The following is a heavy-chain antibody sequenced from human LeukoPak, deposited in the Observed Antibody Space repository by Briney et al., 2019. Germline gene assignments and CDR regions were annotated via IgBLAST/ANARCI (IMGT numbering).Heavy chain of an antibody. D-gene: IGHD5-18*01. CDR1: GFTFSSDE. CDR2: ISSSGSIT. CDR3: ARDGVQLWF. V-gene: IGHV3-48*03. J-gene: IGHJ4*02. Sequence: AGGPLSLSCAASGFTFSSDEINWVRQAPGKGLEWVSYISSSGSITYYADSVKGRFTISRDNSKNTLYLQMNSLRAEDTAVYYCARDGVQLWFGGQGTLVTVSS.